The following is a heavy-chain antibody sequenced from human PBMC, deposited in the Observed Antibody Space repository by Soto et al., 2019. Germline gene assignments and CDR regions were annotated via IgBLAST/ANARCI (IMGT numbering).Heavy chain of an antibody. D-gene: IGHD6-19*01. J-gene: IGHJ5*02. CDR1: GGSFSGYY. V-gene: IGHV4-34*01. CDR2: INHSGST. Sequence: SETLSLTCAVYGGSFSGYYWSWIRQPPGKGLEWIGEINHSGSTNYNPSRKSRVTISVDTSKNQFSLKLSSVTAADTAVYYCARGYSSGWYRWFDPWGQGTLVTVSS. CDR3: ARGYSSGWYRWFDP.